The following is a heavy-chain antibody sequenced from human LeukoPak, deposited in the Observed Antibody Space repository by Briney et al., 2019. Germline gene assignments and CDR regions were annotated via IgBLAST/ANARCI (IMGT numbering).Heavy chain of an antibody. D-gene: IGHD6-19*01. CDR3: ARRMAGATTDAFDI. CDR2: INHSGST. CDR1: GFSVSSGYY. J-gene: IGHJ3*02. V-gene: IGHV4-38-2*01. Sequence: SETLSLTCAVSGFSVSSGYYWGWIRQPPGKGLEWIGTINHSGSTFYNPSLKSRVTTSVDTSKDQFSLRLSSVTAADTAVYYCARRMAGATTDAFDIWGQGTMVTVSS.